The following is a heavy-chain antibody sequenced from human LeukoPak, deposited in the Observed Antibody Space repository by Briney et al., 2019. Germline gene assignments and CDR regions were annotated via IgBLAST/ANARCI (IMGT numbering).Heavy chain of an antibody. J-gene: IGHJ4*02. CDR1: GFTFDDYG. CDR2: IYWNGGST. V-gene: IGHV3-20*04. D-gene: IGHD5-24*01. CDR3: ARVPDGYNIMYYFDY. Sequence: GGSLRLSCAASGFTFDDYGMSWVRQAPGKGLEWVSGIYWNGGSTYDADSLKGRFTISRHNAKNSLYLQMNSLRAEDTALYYCARVPDGYNIMYYFDYWGQGTLVTVSS.